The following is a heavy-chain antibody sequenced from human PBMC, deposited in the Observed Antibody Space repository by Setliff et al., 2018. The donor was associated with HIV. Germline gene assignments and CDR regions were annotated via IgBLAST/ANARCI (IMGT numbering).Heavy chain of an antibody. CDR3: TKELAVSGLGYFDS. J-gene: IGHJ4*02. Sequence: TSETLSLTCAASGFTFSNYAMSWVRQAPGEGLEWVSAILSTGDRTFYADSMKGRFTISRDNSKHTVYLQMNSLRAEDTAEYYCTKELAVSGLGYFDSWGRGILVTVSS. D-gene: IGHD3-22*01. V-gene: IGHV3-23*01. CDR2: ILSTGDRT. CDR1: GFTFSNYA.